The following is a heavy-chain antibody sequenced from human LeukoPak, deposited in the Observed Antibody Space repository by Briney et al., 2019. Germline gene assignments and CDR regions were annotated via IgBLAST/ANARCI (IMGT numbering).Heavy chain of an antibody. D-gene: IGHD2-2*01. CDR1: GFTFGDYA. V-gene: IGHV3-11*04. CDR2: ISSSGSTI. J-gene: IGHJ6*03. CDR3: ARVRPSCSSTSCSYYYYYYMDV. Sequence: PGRSLRLSCTASGFTFGDYAMSWVRQAPGKGLEWVSYISSSGSTIYYADSVKGRFTISRDNAKNSLYLQMNSLRAEDTAVYYCARVRPSCSSTSCSYYYYYYMDVWGKGTTVTVSS.